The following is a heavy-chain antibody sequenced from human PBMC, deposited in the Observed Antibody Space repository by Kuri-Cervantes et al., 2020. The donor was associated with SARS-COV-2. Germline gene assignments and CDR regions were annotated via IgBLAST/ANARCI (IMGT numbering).Heavy chain of an antibody. D-gene: IGHD2-2*02. Sequence: ASVKVSCKASGYTFTSYGISWVRQAPGQGLEWMGWISAYNGNTNYAQKLQGRVTMTRNTSISTAYMELRSLRSDDTAVYYCAREGYCSSTSCYTGYFDYWGQGTLVTVSS. CDR2: ISAYNGNT. CDR3: AREGYCSSTSCYTGYFDY. J-gene: IGHJ4*02. V-gene: IGHV1-18*01. CDR1: GYTFTSYG.